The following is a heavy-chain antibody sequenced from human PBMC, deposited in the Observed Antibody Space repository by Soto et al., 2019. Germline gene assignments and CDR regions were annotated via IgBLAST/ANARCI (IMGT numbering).Heavy chain of an antibody. CDR1: GGTFSSYA. J-gene: IGHJ4*02. Sequence: ASVKVSCKASGGTFSSYAISWVRQAPGQGLEWMGGIIPIFGTANYAQKFQGRVTITADESTSTAYMELSSLRSEDTAVYHCARDKVGATLYYFDYWGQGTLVTVSS. CDR3: ARDKVGATLYYFDY. CDR2: IIPIFGTA. V-gene: IGHV1-69*13. D-gene: IGHD1-26*01.